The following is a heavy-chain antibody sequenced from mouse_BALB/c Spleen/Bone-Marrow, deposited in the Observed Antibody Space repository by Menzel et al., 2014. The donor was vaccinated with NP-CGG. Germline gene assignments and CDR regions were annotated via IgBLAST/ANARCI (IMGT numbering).Heavy chain of an antibody. CDR2: ISNGGGST. CDR1: GFTFSSYT. CDR3: ARGLRGYAIDY. J-gene: IGHJ4*01. Sequence: DVQLVESGGGLVQPGGSLKLSCAASGFTFSSYTMSWVRQTPEKRLEWVAYISNGGGSTYYPDTVKGRFTISRDNAKNTLYLQMSSLKSEDTAMYYCARGLRGYAIDYWGQGTSLTVSS. V-gene: IGHV5-12-2*01. D-gene: IGHD2-4*01.